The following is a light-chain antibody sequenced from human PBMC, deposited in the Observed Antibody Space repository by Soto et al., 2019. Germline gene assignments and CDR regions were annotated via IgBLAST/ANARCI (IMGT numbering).Light chain of an antibody. Sequence: QSALTQPASVSGSPGQSITISCTGTSSDIGAYNYVSWYQQHPGKVPKLMIYEVSNRPSGISNRFSGSKSGSTASLTISGLQAEDEADYYCSSYTSRSTLYVFGTGPKLIVL. CDR2: EVS. J-gene: IGLJ1*01. V-gene: IGLV2-14*01. CDR3: SSYTSRSTLYV. CDR1: SSDIGAYNY.